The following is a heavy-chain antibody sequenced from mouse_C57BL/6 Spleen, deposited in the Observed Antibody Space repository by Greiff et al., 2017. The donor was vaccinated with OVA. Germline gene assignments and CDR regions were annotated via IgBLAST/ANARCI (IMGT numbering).Heavy chain of an antibody. J-gene: IGHJ2*01. CDR3: TRRWPYDYGGGFDY. CDR2: IDPETGGT. CDR1: GYTFTDYE. D-gene: IGHD2-4*01. V-gene: IGHV1-15*01. Sequence: QVQLQQSGAELVRPGASVTLSCKASGYTFTDYEMHWVKQTPVHGLEWIGAIDPETGGTAYNQKFKGKAILTADKSSSTAYMELRSLTSEDSAVYYCTRRWPYDYGGGFDYWGQGTTLTVSS.